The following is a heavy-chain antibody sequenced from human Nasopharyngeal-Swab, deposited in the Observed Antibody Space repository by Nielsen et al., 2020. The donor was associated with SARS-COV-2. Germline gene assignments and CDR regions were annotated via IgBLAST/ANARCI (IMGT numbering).Heavy chain of an antibody. CDR3: SRQVWQNYYYMDV. CDR2: IYYSGST. CDR1: DCSISSSSYY. D-gene: IGHD3-16*01. Sequence: SETLSPTCTLSDCSISSSSYYWGGIRPPPGKGLEWIGRIYYSGSTYYNPSLKSQVTISVDTSKNQFSLKLGSVTAADTAVYYCSRQVWQNYYYMDVWGKGTTVTVSS. J-gene: IGHJ6*03. V-gene: IGHV4-39*01.